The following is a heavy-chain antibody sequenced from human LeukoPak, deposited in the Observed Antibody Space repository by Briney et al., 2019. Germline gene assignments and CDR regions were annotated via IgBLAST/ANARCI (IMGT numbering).Heavy chain of an antibody. V-gene: IGHV3-7*02. Sequence: GGSLRLSCAASGFTFSNYWMSWVRQAPGKGLEWVASIKQDESDKYYVGSVKGRFTISRDNAKKSLCLQMNSLRAEDTAVYYCARALSAMVPDYWGQGTLVTVSS. J-gene: IGHJ4*02. CDR3: ARALSAMVPDY. CDR2: IKQDESDK. D-gene: IGHD5-18*01. CDR1: GFTFSNYW.